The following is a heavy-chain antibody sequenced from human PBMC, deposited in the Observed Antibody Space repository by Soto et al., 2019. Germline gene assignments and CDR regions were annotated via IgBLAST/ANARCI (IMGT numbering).Heavy chain of an antibody. D-gene: IGHD6-19*01. CDR1: GDSVSSNSAA. V-gene: IGHV6-1*01. CDR3: AREYSSGWYRYYYYYGMDV. Sequence: PSQTLSLTCAISGDSVSSNSAAWNWKKQSPSRGLEWLGRTYYRSKWYNDYAVSVKSRITINPDTSKNQFSLQLNSVTPEDTAVYYCAREYSSGWYRYYYYYGMDVWGQGTTVTVSS. CDR2: TYYRSKWYN. J-gene: IGHJ6*02.